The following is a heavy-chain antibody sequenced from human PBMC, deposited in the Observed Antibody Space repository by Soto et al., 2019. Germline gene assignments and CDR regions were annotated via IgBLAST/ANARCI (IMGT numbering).Heavy chain of an antibody. J-gene: IGHJ4*02. D-gene: IGHD3-22*01. CDR3: ARDRAPASDYDSSGPSWYFDY. CDR1: GGTFSSYA. Sequence: GSSLKVSCKASGGTFSSYAISWVRQAPGQGLEWMGGIIPIFGTANYAQKFQGRVTITADESTSTAYMELSSLRSEDTAVYYCARDRAPASDYDSSGPSWYFDYWGQGTLVTVSS. CDR2: IIPIFGTA. V-gene: IGHV1-69*13.